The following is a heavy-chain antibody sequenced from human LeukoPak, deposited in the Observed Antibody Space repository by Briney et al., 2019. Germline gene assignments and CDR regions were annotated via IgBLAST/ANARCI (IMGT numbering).Heavy chain of an antibody. J-gene: IGHJ4*02. CDR3: ARAPGYSGSWGYFDY. Sequence: ASVKVSCKASGGTFSTYAISWVRQAPGQGLEWMGGIMPIFGTANYAQKFQGRVTITADESTSTAYMELSSLRSEDTAVYYCARAPGYSGSWGYFDYWGQGTLVTVSS. V-gene: IGHV1-69*13. D-gene: IGHD1-26*01. CDR1: GGTFSTYA. CDR2: IMPIFGTA.